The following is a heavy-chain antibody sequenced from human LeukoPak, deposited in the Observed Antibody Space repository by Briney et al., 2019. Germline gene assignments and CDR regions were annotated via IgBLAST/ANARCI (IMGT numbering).Heavy chain of an antibody. D-gene: IGHD2-21*02. V-gene: IGHV3-74*01. CDR2: VKSDGSST. CDR1: GLTFSSYA. J-gene: IGHJ4*02. Sequence: GGSLRLSCAASGLTFSSYAMDWVRHAPGKGLVWVSRVKSDGSSTSYADSVKGRFTISRDNARNTLYLQMNSLRAEDTAVYYCARDGFLGPVTAYLDYWGQGTPVTVSS. CDR3: ARDGFLGPVTAYLDY.